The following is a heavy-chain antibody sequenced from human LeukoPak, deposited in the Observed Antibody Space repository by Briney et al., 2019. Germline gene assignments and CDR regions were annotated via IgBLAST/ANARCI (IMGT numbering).Heavy chain of an antibody. V-gene: IGHV4-34*01. CDR3: ARQTGHCSSTSCLNYYYYYMDV. Sequence: SETLSLTCAVYGGSFSGYYWSWIRQPPGKGLEWIGEINHSGSTNYNPSLKSRVTISVDTSKNQFSLKLSSVTAADTAVYYCARQTGHCSSTSCLNYYYYYMDVWGKGTTVTVSS. J-gene: IGHJ6*03. CDR1: GGSFSGYY. CDR2: INHSGST. D-gene: IGHD2-2*01.